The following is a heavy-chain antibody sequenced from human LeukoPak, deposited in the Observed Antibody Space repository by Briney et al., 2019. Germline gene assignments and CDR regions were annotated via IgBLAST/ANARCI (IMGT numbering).Heavy chain of an antibody. CDR1: GFTFSSYG. Sequence: PGGSLRPSYAASGFTFSSYGMHWVRQAPGKGLEWVAVIWYDGSNKYYADSVKGRFTISGDNSKNTLYLQMNSLRAEDTAVYSCAKSRSVCEADAFDLWGRGTLVTVSS. CDR2: IWYDGSNK. CDR3: AKSRSVCEADAFDL. J-gene: IGHJ3*01. D-gene: IGHD5/OR15-5a*01. V-gene: IGHV3-33*06.